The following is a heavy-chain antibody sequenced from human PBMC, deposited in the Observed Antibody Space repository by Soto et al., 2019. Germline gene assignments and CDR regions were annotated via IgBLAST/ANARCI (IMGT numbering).Heavy chain of an antibody. CDR3: ARDRIQLRLGKYSFNAMDV. V-gene: IGHV1-69*06. D-gene: IGHD3-16*01. CDR2: IVPRFGSP. CDR1: GGTFSDFA. Sequence: QVQLVQAGAEMRQPGSSLRVSCKASGGTFSDFAFSWVRKAPGQGLEWMGGIVPRFGSPNYAQKFGGRVTITAYTSTSTGYMELSRLRFDDTAVYFCARDRIQLRLGKYSFNAMDVWGRETTIPVS. J-gene: IGHJ6*02.